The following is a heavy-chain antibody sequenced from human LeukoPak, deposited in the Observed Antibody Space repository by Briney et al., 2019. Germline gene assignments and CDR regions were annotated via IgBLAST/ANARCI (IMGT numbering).Heavy chain of an antibody. D-gene: IGHD5-18*01. CDR3: ARGLQRGYRYGPGIDYYYYMDV. Sequence: SVKVSCKASGGTFSSYAISWVRQAPGQGLEWMGGIIPIFGTANYAQKFQGRVTITADKSTSTAYMGLSSLRSEDTAVYYCARGLQRGYRYGPGIDYYYYMDVWGKGTTVTVSS. V-gene: IGHV1-69*06. CDR1: GGTFSSYA. CDR2: IIPIFGTA. J-gene: IGHJ6*03.